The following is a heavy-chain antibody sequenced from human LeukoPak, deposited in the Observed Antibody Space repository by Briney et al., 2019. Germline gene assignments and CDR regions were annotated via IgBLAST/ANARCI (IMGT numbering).Heavy chain of an antibody. CDR3: ARDEVVVGVGLYY. CDR2: ISSSSSYI. J-gene: IGHJ4*02. CDR1: GFTFSSYS. Sequence: GGSLRLSCAASGFTFSSYSMNWVRQAPGKGLEWVSSISSSSSYIYYPDSVKGRFTISRDNAKNSLYLQMNSLRAEDTAVYYCARDEVVVGVGLYYWGQGTLVTVSS. D-gene: IGHD2-15*01. V-gene: IGHV3-21*01.